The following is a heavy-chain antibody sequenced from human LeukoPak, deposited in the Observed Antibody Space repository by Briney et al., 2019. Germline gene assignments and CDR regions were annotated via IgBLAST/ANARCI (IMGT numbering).Heavy chain of an antibody. CDR3: ARVSGIVGASDAFDI. D-gene: IGHD1-26*01. J-gene: IGHJ3*02. CDR1: GGAFSSYA. Sequence: GASVKVSCKASGGAFSSYAISWVRQAPGQGLEWMGRIIPIFGTANYAQKFQGRVTITADESTSTAYMELSSLRSEDTAVYYCARVSGIVGASDAFDIWGQGTMVTVSS. V-gene: IGHV1-69*13. CDR2: IIPIFGTA.